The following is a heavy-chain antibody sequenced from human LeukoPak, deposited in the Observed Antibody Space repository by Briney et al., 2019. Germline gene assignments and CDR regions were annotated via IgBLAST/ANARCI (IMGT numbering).Heavy chain of an antibody. V-gene: IGHV3-66*01. CDR2: IYSGGST. D-gene: IGHD5-18*01. CDR1: GFTFSSYS. CDR3: ARGSGYSYGPGSDAFDI. J-gene: IGHJ3*02. Sequence: GGSLRLSCAASGFTFSSYSMSWVRQAPGKGLEWVSVIYSGGSTYYADSVKGRFTISRDNSKNTLYLQMNSLRVEDTAVYYCARGSGYSYGPGSDAFDIWGQGTMVTVSS.